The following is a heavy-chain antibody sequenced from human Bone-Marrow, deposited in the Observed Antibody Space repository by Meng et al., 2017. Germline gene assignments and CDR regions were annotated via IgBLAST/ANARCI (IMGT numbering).Heavy chain of an antibody. V-gene: IGHV1-8*03. Sequence: ASVKVSCKASGYTFTSYDINWVRQATGQGLEWMGWMNPNIGNTGYAQKFQGRVTITRNTSISTAYMELSSLRSEDTAVYYCARGGIAAAAIDYWGHGTLVTVSS. CDR2: MNPNIGNT. D-gene: IGHD6-13*01. CDR3: ARGGIAAAAIDY. J-gene: IGHJ4*01. CDR1: GYTFTSYD.